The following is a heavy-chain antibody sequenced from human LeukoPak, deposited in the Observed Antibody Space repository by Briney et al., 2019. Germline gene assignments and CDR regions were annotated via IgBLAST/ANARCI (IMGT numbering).Heavy chain of an antibody. V-gene: IGHV3-23*01. J-gene: IGHJ4*02. CDR3: AKGQYYYASGRAPFES. CDR1: GFTFSSYG. D-gene: IGHD3-10*01. Sequence: GGSLRLSCAASGFTFSSYGMHWVRQAPGKGLEWVSTISTSGATTYYADSVKGRFTISRDNSKNTLYLQLNSLRADDTAIYYCAKGQYYYASGRAPFESWGQGTLVTVSS. CDR2: ISTSGATT.